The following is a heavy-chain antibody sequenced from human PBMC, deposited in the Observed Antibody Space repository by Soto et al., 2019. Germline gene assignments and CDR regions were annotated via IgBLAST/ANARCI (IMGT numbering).Heavy chain of an antibody. CDR3: ARDGSLLWFGDFTYYYYYYGMDV. D-gene: IGHD3-10*01. CDR1: GFTFSSYW. CDR2: INSDGSST. Sequence: GGSLRLSCAASGFTFSSYWMHWVRQAPGKGLVWVSRINSDGSSTSYADSVKGRFTISRDNAKNTLYLQMNSLRAEDTAVYYYARDGSLLWFGDFTYYYYYYGMDVWGQGTTVTVSS. J-gene: IGHJ6*02. V-gene: IGHV3-74*01.